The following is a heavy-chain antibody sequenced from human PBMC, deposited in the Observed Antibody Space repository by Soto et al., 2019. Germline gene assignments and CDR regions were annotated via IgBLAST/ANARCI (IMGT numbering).Heavy chain of an antibody. D-gene: IGHD2-21*02. CDR1: GYTFTSYA. CDR3: ERSFVVETALDY. J-gene: IGHJ4*02. CDR2: INAGNGNT. V-gene: IGHV1-3*01. Sequence: QVQLVQSGAEVKKPGASVKVSCKASGYTFTSYAMHWVRQAPGQRLEWMGWINAGNGNTKYSQKFRGRVTITRDTSASTAYKELSSLRSEDTGVYYCERSFVVETALDYWGQGTLVTVSS.